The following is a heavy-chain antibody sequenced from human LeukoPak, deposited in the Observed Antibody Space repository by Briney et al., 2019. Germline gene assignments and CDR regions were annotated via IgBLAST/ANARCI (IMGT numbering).Heavy chain of an antibody. CDR3: ARDVGAGIAAAFDY. D-gene: IGHD6-13*01. J-gene: IGHJ4*02. CDR2: IYHSGST. V-gene: IGHV4-4*07. Sequence: SETLSLTCTVSGGSIRSYYWSWIRQPAGKGLEWIGRIYHSGSTNDNPSLKSRVTMSVDTSKNQFSLRLSSVTAADTAVYYCARDVGAGIAAAFDYWGQGTLVTVSS. CDR1: GGSIRSYY.